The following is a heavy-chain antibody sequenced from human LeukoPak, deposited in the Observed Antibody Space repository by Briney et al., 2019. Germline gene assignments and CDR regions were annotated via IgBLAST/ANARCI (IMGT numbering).Heavy chain of an antibody. D-gene: IGHD6-13*01. V-gene: IGHV3-33*01. Sequence: GGSLRLSCAASGFTFSNYDMRWVRQAPGKGLEWVTLIWYDGSNAYYADSVKGRFTISRDNSKNTLYLQMNSLRAEDTAVYYCARSIAVVGDFFDYWGQGTLVTVSS. J-gene: IGHJ4*02. CDR1: GFTFSNYD. CDR3: ARSIAVVGDFFDY. CDR2: IWYDGSNA.